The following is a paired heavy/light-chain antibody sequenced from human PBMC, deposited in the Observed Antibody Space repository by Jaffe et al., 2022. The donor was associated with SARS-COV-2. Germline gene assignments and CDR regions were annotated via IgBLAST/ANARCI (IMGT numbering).Light chain of an antibody. Sequence: QSVLTQPPSASGTPGQRVTISCSGGSSNIGNNHVYWYQQFPGTAPKVLIYRDNQRPSGVPDRLSGSKSGTSASLAISGLRSEDEADYYCAAWDDSLSGVVFGGGTKLTVL. V-gene: IGLV1-47*01. CDR3: AAWDDSLSGVV. J-gene: IGLJ3*02. CDR2: RDN. CDR1: SSNIGNNH.
Heavy chain of an antibody. J-gene: IGHJ4*02. CDR3: TTVTRYSSAWSVY. D-gene: IGHD6-19*01. CDR2: IKSRVDGGTT. Sequence: EVQLVESGGGLVKPGGSLRLSCAASGFAFSDAWMGWARQAPGKGLDWVGRIKSRVDGGTTDYAAPVKGRFTISRDDSKNTLYLQMNSLNTEDTAIYYCTTVTRYSSAWSVYWGQGTLVTVSS. CDR1: GFAFSDAW. V-gene: IGHV3-15*01.